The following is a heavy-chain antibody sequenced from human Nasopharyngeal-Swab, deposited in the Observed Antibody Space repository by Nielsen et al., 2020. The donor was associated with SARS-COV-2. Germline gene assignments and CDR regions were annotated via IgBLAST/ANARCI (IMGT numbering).Heavy chain of an antibody. CDR2: IIPIFGTA. CDR1: GYTFTSYG. D-gene: IGHD5-24*01. V-gene: IGHV1-69*13. CDR3: ARLDGYNYCFDY. J-gene: IGHJ4*02. Sequence: SVKVSCKASGYTFTSYGISWVRQAPGQGLEWMGGIIPIFGTANYAQKFQGRVTITADESTSTAYMELSSLRSEDTAVYYCARLDGYNYCFDYWGQGTLVTVSS.